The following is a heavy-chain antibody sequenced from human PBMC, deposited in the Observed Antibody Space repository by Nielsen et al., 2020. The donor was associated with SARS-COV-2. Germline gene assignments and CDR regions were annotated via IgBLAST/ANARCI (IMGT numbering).Heavy chain of an antibody. D-gene: IGHD6-19*01. Sequence: WVRQAPGQGLEWMERINPNSGGTNYAQRFQGRVTMTRDTSISTAYMELSRLRSDDTAVYYCARVISGSSGWYSYYYGMDVWGQGTTVTVSS. CDR3: ARVISGSSGWYSYYYGMDV. V-gene: IGHV1-2*06. CDR2: INPNSGGT. J-gene: IGHJ6*02.